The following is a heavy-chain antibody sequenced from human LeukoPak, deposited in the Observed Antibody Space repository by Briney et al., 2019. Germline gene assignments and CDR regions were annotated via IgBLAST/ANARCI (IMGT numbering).Heavy chain of an antibody. CDR2: ISGRSSTI. CDR3: ARDRIISGSYYFDY. V-gene: IGHV3-48*01. CDR1: AFTFSDYS. Sequence: GGSLRLSCAASAFTFSDYSMNWVRQAPGKGLEWVSYISGRSSTIYYADSVKGRFTISRDNAQNSMYLQMNSLRAEDTAVYYCARDRIISGSYYFDYWGQGTLVTVSS. D-gene: IGHD1-26*01. J-gene: IGHJ4*02.